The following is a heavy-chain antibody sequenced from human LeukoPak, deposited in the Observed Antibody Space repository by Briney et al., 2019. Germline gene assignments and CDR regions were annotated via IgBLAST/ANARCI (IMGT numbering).Heavy chain of an antibody. D-gene: IGHD2-15*01. CDR2: ISSSGSTI. CDR3: ARDSRYQYGSPYGMDV. Sequence: GGSLRLSCAASGFTFSDYYMSWIRQAPGKGLEWVSYISSSGSTIYYADSVKGRFTISRDNAKNSLYLQMNSLRAEDTAVYYCARDSRYQYGSPYGMDVWGQGTTVTVSS. V-gene: IGHV3-11*01. J-gene: IGHJ6*02. CDR1: GFTFSDYY.